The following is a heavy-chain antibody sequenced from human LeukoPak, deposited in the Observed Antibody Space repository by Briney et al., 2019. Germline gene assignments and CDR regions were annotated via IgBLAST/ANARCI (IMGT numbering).Heavy chain of an antibody. CDR1: GFSFSNYW. CDR2: INPDGSDR. J-gene: IGHJ4*02. Sequence: GGSLRLSCEASGFSFSNYWMSWVRQAPGRGLGWVANINPDGSDRRYMDPVNGRFTISRDNARNSLYLQMNYLRVEDTAVYYCASGHFDWLLGGQGALVTVSS. D-gene: IGHD3-9*01. V-gene: IGHV3-7*01. CDR3: ASGHFDWLL.